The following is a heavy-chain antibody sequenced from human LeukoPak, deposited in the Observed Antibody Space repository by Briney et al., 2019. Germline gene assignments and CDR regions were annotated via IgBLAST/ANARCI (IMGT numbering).Heavy chain of an antibody. CDR3: ARTGDSSSWYLDY. CDR2: INPSGGST. Sequence: GASVKVSCKTSGYSFSTHYIHWVRQAPGQGLEWMGIINPSGGSTDYAQKFQGRASMTRDMSTSTVYMELSSLRSEDTAVYYCARTGDSSSWYLDYWGQGTLVTVSS. D-gene: IGHD6-13*01. V-gene: IGHV1-46*01. J-gene: IGHJ4*02. CDR1: GYSFSTHY.